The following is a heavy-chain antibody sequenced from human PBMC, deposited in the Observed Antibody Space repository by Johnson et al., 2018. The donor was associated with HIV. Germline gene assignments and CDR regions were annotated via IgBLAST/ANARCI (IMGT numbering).Heavy chain of an antibody. CDR2: ISRNGGST. CDR1: GFTFSSYA. CDR3: ARESTATRGDAFDI. J-gene: IGHJ3*02. Sequence: EVQLVESGGGLVQPGGSLRLSCAASGFTFSSYAMHWVRQAPGKGLEYVSAISRNGGSTYYANSVKGRFTISRDNSKNTLYLQMGSLRAEDMAVYYCARESTATRGDAFDIWGQGTMVTVSS. D-gene: IGHD4-17*01. V-gene: IGHV3-64*01.